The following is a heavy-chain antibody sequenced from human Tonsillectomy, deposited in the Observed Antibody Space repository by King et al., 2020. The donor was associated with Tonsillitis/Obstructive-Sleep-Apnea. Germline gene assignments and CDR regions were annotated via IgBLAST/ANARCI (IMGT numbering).Heavy chain of an antibody. CDR3: ASGGGYCSGGSCYPSEDY. J-gene: IGHJ4*02. CDR1: GYSFTSYW. CDR2: IDPSDSYT. V-gene: IGHV5-10-1*01. D-gene: IGHD2-15*01. Sequence: EQLVQSGAEVKKPGESLRISCKGSGYSFTSYWISWVRQMPGKGLEWMGRIDPSDSYTNYSPSFQGHVTISADKSISTAYLQWGSLKASETAMYYCASGGGYCSGGSCYPSEDYWGQGTLVTVSS.